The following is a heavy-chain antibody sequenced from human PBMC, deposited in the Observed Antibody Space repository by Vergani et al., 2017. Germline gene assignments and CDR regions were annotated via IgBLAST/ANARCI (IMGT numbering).Heavy chain of an antibody. D-gene: IGHD1-26*01. V-gene: IGHV3-30*18. CDR2: ISYDGSNK. CDR1: GFTFSSYG. Sequence: QVQLVESGGGVVQPGRSLRLSCAASGFTFSSYGMHWVRQAPGKGLEWVAVISYDGSNKYYADSVKGRFTISRDNSKNTLYLQVNSLRAEDTAVYYCAKEGEHDAFDIWGQGTMVTVSS. J-gene: IGHJ3*02. CDR3: AKEGEHDAFDI.